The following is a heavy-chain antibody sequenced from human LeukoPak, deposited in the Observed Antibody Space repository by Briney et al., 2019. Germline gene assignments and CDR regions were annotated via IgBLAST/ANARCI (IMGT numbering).Heavy chain of an antibody. D-gene: IGHD3-10*01. J-gene: IGHJ6*03. CDR2: ISAYNGNT. V-gene: IGHV1-18*01. CDR1: GYTFTSYG. CDR3: ARYGSGSHTSYYYYYYMDV. Sequence: GASVKVSCKASGYTFTSYGISWVRQAPGQGLEWMGWISAYNGNTNYAQKLQGRVTMTTDTSTSTAYMELRSLRSDDTAVYYCARYGSGSHTSYYYYYYMDVWGKGTTVTVSS.